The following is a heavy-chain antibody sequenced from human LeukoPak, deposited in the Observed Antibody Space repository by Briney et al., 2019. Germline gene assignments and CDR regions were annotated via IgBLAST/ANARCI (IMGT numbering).Heavy chain of an antibody. CDR2: INPNSGGT. V-gene: IGHV1-2*02. CDR1: GGTFSSYA. J-gene: IGHJ3*02. CDR3: ARDGSTVAGTSAAFDI. Sequence: GASVTVSCKASGGTFSSYAISWVRQAPGQGLEWMGWINPNSGGTNYAQKFQGRVTMTRDTSISTAYMELSRLRSDDTAVYYCARDGSTVAGTSAAFDIWGQGTMVTVSS. D-gene: IGHD6-19*01.